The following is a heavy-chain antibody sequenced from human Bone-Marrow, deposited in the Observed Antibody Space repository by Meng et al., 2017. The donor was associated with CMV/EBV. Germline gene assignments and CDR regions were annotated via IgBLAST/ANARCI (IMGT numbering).Heavy chain of an antibody. D-gene: IGHD6-13*01. CDR2: INHSGST. CDR3: ARGFYSSSWHYWFDP. V-gene: IGHV4-34*01. J-gene: IGHJ5*02. CDR1: GGSCSGYY. Sequence: YGGSCSGYYWSWIRQPPGKGLEWIGEINHSGSTNYNPSLKSRVTISVDTSKNQFSLKLSSVTAADTAVYYCARGFYSSSWHYWFDPWGQGTLVTVSS.